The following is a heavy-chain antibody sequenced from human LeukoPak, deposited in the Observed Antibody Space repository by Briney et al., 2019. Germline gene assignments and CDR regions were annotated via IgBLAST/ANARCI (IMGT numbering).Heavy chain of an antibody. Sequence: SETLSLTCTVSGGSISSSSYYWGWIRQPPGKGLEWIGSIYYSGSTYYNPSLKSRVTISVDTSKNQFSLKLSSVTAADTAVYYCARLKGYSSGWYPSYYFDYWGQGTLVTVSS. CDR1: GGSISSSSYY. D-gene: IGHD6-19*01. CDR3: ARLKGYSSGWYPSYYFDY. J-gene: IGHJ4*02. V-gene: IGHV4-39*01. CDR2: IYYSGST.